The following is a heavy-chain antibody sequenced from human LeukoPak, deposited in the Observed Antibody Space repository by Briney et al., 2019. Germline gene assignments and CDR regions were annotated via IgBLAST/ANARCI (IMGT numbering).Heavy chain of an antibody. CDR2: IYYSGIT. CDR1: GGSINSGDYY. V-gene: IGHV4-30-4*01. CDR3: ARGTTTYCTNGVCPHYYYGMDV. Sequence: SQTLSLTCTVSGGSINSGDYYWSWIRQPPGKGLEWIGYIYYSGITYYNPSLKSRVTISLDTSKNQFSLKLSSVTAADTAVYYCARGTTTYCTNGVCPHYYYGMDVWGQGTTVTVSS. D-gene: IGHD2-8*01. J-gene: IGHJ6*02.